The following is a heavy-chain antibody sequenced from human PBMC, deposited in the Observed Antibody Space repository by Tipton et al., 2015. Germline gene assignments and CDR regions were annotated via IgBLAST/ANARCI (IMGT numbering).Heavy chain of an antibody. CDR2: FYYTQTT. J-gene: IGHJ4*02. D-gene: IGHD3-16*02. CDR3: ARQVADSLGTLSLYRDVYYFDY. CDR1: GGSISSSSEY. Sequence: TLSLTCTVSGGSISSSSEYWGWIRQPPGKGLEWIASFYYTQTTYYNPSLKSRVTISLDTSKNQFSLMLSSVTAADTAVYYCARQVADSLGTLSLYRDVYYFDYWGQGTLVTVSS. V-gene: IGHV4-39*01.